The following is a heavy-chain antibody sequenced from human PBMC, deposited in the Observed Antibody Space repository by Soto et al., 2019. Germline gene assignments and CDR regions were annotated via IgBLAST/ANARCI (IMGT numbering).Heavy chain of an antibody. CDR3: ARDRVIVGATRGPDY. V-gene: IGHV1-18*04. CDR1: GYTFTSYG. J-gene: IGHJ4*02. CDR2: ISAYNGNT. Sequence: ASVKVSCKASGYTFTSYGISWVRQAPGQGLEWMGWISAYNGNTNYAQKLQGRVTMTTDTSTRTAYMELRSLRSDDTAVYYCARDRVIVGATRGPDYWGQGTLVTVSS. D-gene: IGHD1-26*01.